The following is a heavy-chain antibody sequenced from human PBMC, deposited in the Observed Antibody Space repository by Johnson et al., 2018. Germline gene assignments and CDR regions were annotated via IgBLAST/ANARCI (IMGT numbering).Heavy chain of an antibody. Sequence: VQLQESGGGLVQXGGSLRLSCAASGFTFSSYAMSWVRQAPGKGLEWVSAISGSGGSTYYADSVKGRFTISRDNSKNTLYLQMNSLRAEDTAVYYCARRGYSYGNYYYYGMDVWGQGTTVTVSS. J-gene: IGHJ6*02. CDR1: GFTFSSYA. CDR3: ARRGYSYGNYYYYGMDV. V-gene: IGHV3-23*01. D-gene: IGHD5-18*01. CDR2: ISGSGGST.